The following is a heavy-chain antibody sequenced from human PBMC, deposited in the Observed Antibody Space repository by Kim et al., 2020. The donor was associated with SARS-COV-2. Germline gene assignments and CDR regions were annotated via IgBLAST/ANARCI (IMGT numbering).Heavy chain of an antibody. Sequence: SETLSLTCAVYGGSFSGYYWSWIRQPPGKGLEWIGEINHSGSTNYNPSLKSRVTISVDTSKNQFSLKLSSVTAADTAVYYCARARNYYDSSGYPPDFDY. CDR2: INHSGST. D-gene: IGHD3-22*01. CDR3: ARARNYYDSSGYPPDFDY. V-gene: IGHV4-34*01. J-gene: IGHJ4*01. CDR1: GGSFSGYY.